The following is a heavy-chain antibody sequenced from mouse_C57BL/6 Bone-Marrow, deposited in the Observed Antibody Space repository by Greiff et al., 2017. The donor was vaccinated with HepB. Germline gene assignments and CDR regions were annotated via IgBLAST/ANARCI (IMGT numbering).Heavy chain of an antibody. J-gene: IGHJ2*01. D-gene: IGHD1-1*01. CDR2: ISSGGDYI. CDR1: GFTFSSYA. V-gene: IGHV5-9-1*02. Sequence: EVQGVESGEGLVKPGGSLKLSCAASGFTFSSYAMSWVRQTPEKRLEWVAYISSGGDYIYYADTVKGRFTISRDNARNTLYLQMSSLKSEDTAMYYCTREGATVVGGYFDYWGQGTTLTVSS. CDR3: TREGATVVGGYFDY.